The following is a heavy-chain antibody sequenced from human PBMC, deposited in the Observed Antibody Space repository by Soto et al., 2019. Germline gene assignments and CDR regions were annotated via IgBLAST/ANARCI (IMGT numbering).Heavy chain of an antibody. Sequence: GSGPTLVNPTQTLTLTCTFSGFSLSTSGMCVSWIRQPPGKALEWLARIDWDDDKYYDTSLKTRLIISKDTSRNQVVLTMTNMDPVVTATYYCARLSTSRYFFDHWGLGTLVTVSS. V-gene: IGHV2-70*11. CDR2: IDWDDDK. CDR3: ARLSTSRYFFDH. J-gene: IGHJ4*02. CDR1: GFSLSTSGMC. D-gene: IGHD2-2*01.